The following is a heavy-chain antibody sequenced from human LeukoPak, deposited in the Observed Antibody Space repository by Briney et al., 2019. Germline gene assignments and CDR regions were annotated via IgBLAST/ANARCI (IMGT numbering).Heavy chain of an antibody. CDR3: AKLGYYYDSSGYYDYFFDY. CDR2: IYYSGST. V-gene: IGHV4-39*01. D-gene: IGHD3-22*01. Sequence: KTSETLSLTCTASGGSSSSSSYYWGWIRQPPGKGLEWIGSIYYSGSTYYNPSLKSRVTISVDTSKNQFSLKLSSVTAADTAVYYCAKLGYYYDSSGYYDYFFDYWGQGTLVTVSS. CDR1: GGSSSSSSYY. J-gene: IGHJ4*02.